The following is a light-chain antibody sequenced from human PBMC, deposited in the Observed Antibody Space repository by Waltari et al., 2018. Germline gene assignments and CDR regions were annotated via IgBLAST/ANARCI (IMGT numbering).Light chain of an antibody. CDR1: SNDVGGYNS. CDR2: DVS. V-gene: IGLV2-14*01. Sequence: QSALTQPASVSGSPGQSVTIFCAGTSNDVGGYNSASWYQEHPGQAPRVIIYDVSDRPSGVSDRFSDSKSGNTASLTISGLQAEDEADYYCSSQSSNDVVLFGGGTKLTVL. CDR3: SSQSSNDVVL. J-gene: IGLJ2*01.